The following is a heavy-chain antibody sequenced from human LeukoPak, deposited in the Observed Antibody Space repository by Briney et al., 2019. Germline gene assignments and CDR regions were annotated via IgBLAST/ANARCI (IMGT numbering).Heavy chain of an antibody. CDR2: IKPRGGST. CDR3: ARGAGYGDYSWFDP. V-gene: IGHV1-46*01. J-gene: IGHJ5*02. Sequence: GASVKVSCKASGYTFSNYYIHWVRQAPGQGLEWMVIIKPRGGSTSYAQKFQGRVTMTRDTSTSTLYMELSSLTSDDTAVYYCARGAGYGDYSWFDPWGQGTLVTVSS. CDR1: GYTFSNYY. D-gene: IGHD4-17*01.